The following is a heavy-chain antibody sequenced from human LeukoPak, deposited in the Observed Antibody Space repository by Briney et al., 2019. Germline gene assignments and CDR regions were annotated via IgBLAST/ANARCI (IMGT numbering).Heavy chain of an antibody. CDR1: GFTFSSYG. D-gene: IGHD1-26*01. Sequence: GGSLRLSCAASGFTFSSYGMHWVRQAPGKGLEWVAVISYDGSNKYYADSVKGRFTISRDNSKNTLYLQMNSLRAEDTAVYYCASFTSDEVESLWGQGTLVTVSS. J-gene: IGHJ4*02. CDR2: ISYDGSNK. CDR3: ASFTSDEVESL. V-gene: IGHV3-30*03.